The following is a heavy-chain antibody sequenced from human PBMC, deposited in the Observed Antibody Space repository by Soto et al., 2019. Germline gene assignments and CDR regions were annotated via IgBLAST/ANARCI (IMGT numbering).Heavy chain of an antibody. V-gene: IGHV3-30*18. D-gene: IGHD1-26*01. CDR1: GFDFTYYA. Sequence: QVQLVESGGGAVQPGESLRLSCVASGFDFTYYAMHWVRQAPGKGLESVAVMSSDGSKIHHTDSVKGRLTISRDNSKNTLYLQMNGLRKEDTAVYFCAKDEGVGGTLGLFDYWGQGTLVSVSS. J-gene: IGHJ4*02. CDR3: AKDEGVGGTLGLFDY. CDR2: MSSDGSKI.